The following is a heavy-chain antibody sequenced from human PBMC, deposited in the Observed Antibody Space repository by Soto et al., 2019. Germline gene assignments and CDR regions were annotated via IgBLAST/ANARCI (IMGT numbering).Heavy chain of an antibody. Sequence: QVQLVESGGGVVQPGGSLRLSCAAPGFTFSSYAMHWVRQAPGKGLEWVAVISYDGSNKYYADSVKGRFTISRDNSKNTLYLQMNSLRAEDTAVYYCARDGSGPVGYYFDYWGQGTLVTVSS. CDR2: ISYDGSNK. CDR3: ARDGSGPVGYYFDY. J-gene: IGHJ4*02. CDR1: GFTFSSYA. V-gene: IGHV3-30-3*01. D-gene: IGHD3-10*01.